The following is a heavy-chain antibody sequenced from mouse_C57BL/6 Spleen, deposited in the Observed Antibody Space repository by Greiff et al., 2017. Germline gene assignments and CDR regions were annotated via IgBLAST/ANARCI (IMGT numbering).Heavy chain of an antibody. D-gene: IGHD3-2*01. Sequence: EVMLVESGGGLVKPGGSLKLSCAASGFTFSDYGMHWVRQAPEKGLEWVAYISSGSSTIYYADTVTGRFTISRDNAKNTLFLQMTSLRSEDTAMYYCARATAGSWFAYWGQGTLVTVSA. CDR2: ISSGSSTI. CDR1: GFTFSDYG. CDR3: ARATAGSWFAY. V-gene: IGHV5-17*01. J-gene: IGHJ3*01.